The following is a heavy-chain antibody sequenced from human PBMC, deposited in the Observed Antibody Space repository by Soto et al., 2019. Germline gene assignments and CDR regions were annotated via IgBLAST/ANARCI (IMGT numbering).Heavy chain of an antibody. Sequence: SETLSLTCTVSGDSISSGGYYWSWIRQHPGRGIEWIGYIYYSGSTYYNPSLKNRVTISVDTSKNQFSLKLSSVTAADTAVYYCASRYCSGGSCYSEGSNWFDPWGQGTLVTVSS. D-gene: IGHD2-15*01. CDR3: ASRYCSGGSCYSEGSNWFDP. V-gene: IGHV4-31*03. CDR2: IYYSGST. J-gene: IGHJ5*02. CDR1: GDSISSGGYY.